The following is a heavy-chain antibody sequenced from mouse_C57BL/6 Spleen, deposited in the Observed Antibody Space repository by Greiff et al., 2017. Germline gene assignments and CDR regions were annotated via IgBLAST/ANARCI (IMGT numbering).Heavy chain of an antibody. CDR2: ISREGSYT. Sequence: EVNVLESGGDLVKPGASLKLSCAASGFTFRSYGMSWVRQTPDQRLEWVATISREGSYTYYPDSVKGRFTISVDNAKNTVYLQMSSLKSEDTALYCCARLCVRYFDVWGTGTTVTVSS. CDR1: GFTFRSYG. CDR3: ARLCVRYFDV. J-gene: IGHJ1*03. V-gene: IGHV5-6*01.